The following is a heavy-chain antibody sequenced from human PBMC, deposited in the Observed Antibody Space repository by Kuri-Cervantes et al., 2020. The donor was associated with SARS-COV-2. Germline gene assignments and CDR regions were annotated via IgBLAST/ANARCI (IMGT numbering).Heavy chain of an antibody. CDR2: IKQDGSEK. CDR3: AREGWYYDFWNRYHGQYYYYTDV. CDR1: GFTFSSYW. J-gene: IGHJ6*03. V-gene: IGHV3-7*01. Sequence: GGSLRLSCAASGFTFSSYWMSWVRQAPGKGLEWVANIKQDGSEKYYVDSVKGRFTISRDNAKNSLYLQMNSLRAEDTAVYYCAREGWYYDFWNRYHGQYYYYTDVWGKGTTVTVSS. D-gene: IGHD3-3*01.